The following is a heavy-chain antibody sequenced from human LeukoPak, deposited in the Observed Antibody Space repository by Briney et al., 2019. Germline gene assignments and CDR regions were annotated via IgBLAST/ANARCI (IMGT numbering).Heavy chain of an antibody. CDR3: VKDRRSSWYYFDY. CDR1: GFTFSSYA. CDR2: IIINGAST. V-gene: IGHV3-64D*06. Sequence: GGSLRLFCSASGFTFSSYAMHWVRQAPGKGLEYLSAIIINGASTYYADSVKGRFTISRNNSKNTLYLQMGRLRAEDTAGYYCVKDRRSSWYYFDYWGQGTLVTVSS. J-gene: IGHJ4*02. D-gene: IGHD6-13*01.